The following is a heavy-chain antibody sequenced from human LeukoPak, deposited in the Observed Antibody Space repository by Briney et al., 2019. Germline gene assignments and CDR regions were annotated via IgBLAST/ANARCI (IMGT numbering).Heavy chain of an antibody. CDR2: ISSSSSYI. Sequence: MPGGSLRLSCAASGFTFSSYSMNWVRQAPGKGLEWVSSISSSSSYIYYADSVKGRFTISRDNAKNSLYLQMNSLRAEDTAVYYCARDQVAGDEAGLDFDYWGQGTLVTVSS. D-gene: IGHD2-15*01. CDR3: ARDQVAGDEAGLDFDY. CDR1: GFTFSSYS. J-gene: IGHJ4*02. V-gene: IGHV3-21*01.